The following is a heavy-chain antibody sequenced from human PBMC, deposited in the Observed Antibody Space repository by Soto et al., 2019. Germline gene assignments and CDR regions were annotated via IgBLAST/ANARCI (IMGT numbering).Heavy chain of an antibody. J-gene: IGHJ6*02. CDR3: ARFRAYGNYYYYYGMDV. CDR2: IYTSGST. D-gene: IGHD4-17*01. Sequence: QVQLQESGPGLVKPSETLSLTCTVSGGSISSYYWSWIRQPAGKGLEWIGRIYTSGSTNYNPSLKSRVTMSVDTSKNQFSLKLSSVTAADTAVYYCARFRAYGNYYYYYGMDVWGQGTTVTVSS. V-gene: IGHV4-4*07. CDR1: GGSISSYY.